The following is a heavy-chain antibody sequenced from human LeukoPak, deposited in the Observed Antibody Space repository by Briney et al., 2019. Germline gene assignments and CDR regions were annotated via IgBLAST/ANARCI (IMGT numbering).Heavy chain of an antibody. J-gene: IGHJ6*03. CDR2: IYYSGST. V-gene: IGHV4-59*11. D-gene: IGHD1-14*01. CDR3: ARRGPRGYYYYMDV. Sequence: SETLSLTCTVSGGSISSHYWSWIRQPPGKGLEWIGYIYYSGSTNYSPSLKSRVTISVDTSKNQFSLKLSSVTAADTAVYYCARRGPRGYYYYMDVWGKGTTVTVSS. CDR1: GGSISSHY.